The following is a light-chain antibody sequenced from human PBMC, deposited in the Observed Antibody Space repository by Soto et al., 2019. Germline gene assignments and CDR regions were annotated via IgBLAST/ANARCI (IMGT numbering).Light chain of an antibody. J-gene: IGKJ4*01. CDR2: EAS. V-gene: IGKV1-9*01. Sequence: IQLTQSPSSLSASIGDRVTITCRASRDINSYLAWYQQKPGKAPNLLIYEASILQRGVPSRFSGSISGTDFTLTISSLQAEDFATYYCQQTRSYPSTFGGGTKVDIK. CDR3: QQTRSYPST. CDR1: RDINSY.